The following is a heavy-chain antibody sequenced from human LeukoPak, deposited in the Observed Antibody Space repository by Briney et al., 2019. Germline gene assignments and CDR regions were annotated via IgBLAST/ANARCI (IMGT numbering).Heavy chain of an antibody. V-gene: IGHV1-24*01. CDR3: AASRPLPQWLESDY. CDR1: GYTLTELS. D-gene: IGHD6-19*01. Sequence: GASVKVSCKVSGYTLTELSMYWVRQAPGKGLEWMGGFDPEDGETIYAQKFQGRVTMTEDTSTDTACMELSSLRSEDTAVYYCAASRPLPQWLESDYWGQGTLVTVSS. J-gene: IGHJ4*02. CDR2: FDPEDGET.